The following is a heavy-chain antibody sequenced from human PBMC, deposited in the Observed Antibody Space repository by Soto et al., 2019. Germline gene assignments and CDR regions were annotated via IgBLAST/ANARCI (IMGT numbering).Heavy chain of an antibody. CDR2: MRSDGSNK. J-gene: IGHJ1*01. Sequence: QVQLVESGGGVVQPGRSLRLSCEASGFIFSNYDMYWVRQGPGKGLEWVALMRSDGSNKYCVDSVKGRFTISRDNSKNMLFLQMDSLRAEDTAVYYCARAHISSEISMPQTFHHWGPGHPGHRLL. CDR1: GFIFSNYD. D-gene: IGHD2-2*01. CDR3: ARAHISSEISMPQTFHH. V-gene: IGHV3-33*08.